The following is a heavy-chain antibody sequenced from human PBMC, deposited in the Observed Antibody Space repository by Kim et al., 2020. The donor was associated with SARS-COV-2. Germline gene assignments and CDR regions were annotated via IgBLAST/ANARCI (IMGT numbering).Heavy chain of an antibody. Sequence: YASPGKGRFTISRDDSKNTLYLQMNSLKTEDTAVYYCTTDSISAAALFDPWGQGTLVTVSS. V-gene: IGHV3-15*01. D-gene: IGHD6-13*01. J-gene: IGHJ5*02. CDR3: TTDSISAAALFDP.